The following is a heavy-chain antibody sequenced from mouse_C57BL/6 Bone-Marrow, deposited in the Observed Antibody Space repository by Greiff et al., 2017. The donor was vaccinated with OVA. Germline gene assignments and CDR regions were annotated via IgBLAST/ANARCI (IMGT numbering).Heavy chain of an antibody. J-gene: IGHJ4*01. CDR3: VRRFPDGSSDYYAMDY. D-gene: IGHD1-1*01. V-gene: IGHV10-3*01. Sequence: EVKLVESGGGLVQPKGSLKLSCAASGFTFNTYAMHWVRQAPGKGLEWVARIRSKSSNYATYYADSVKDRFTISRDDSQSMLYLQMNNLKTEDTAMYYCVRRFPDGSSDYYAMDYWGQGTSVTVSS. CDR1: GFTFNTYA. CDR2: IRSKSSNYAT.